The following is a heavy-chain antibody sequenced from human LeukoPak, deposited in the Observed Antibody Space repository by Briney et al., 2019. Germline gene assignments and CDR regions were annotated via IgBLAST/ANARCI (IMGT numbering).Heavy chain of an antibody. D-gene: IGHD2-2*01. CDR3: ARDLGIYCSSISCPFDY. J-gene: IGHJ4*02. CDR1: GYTFTDYY. Sequence: ASVKVSCKTSGYTFTDYYMHWVRQAPGQGLEWMGWINPNSGGTNYAQKFQGRVTMTRDTSISTAYMELSSLRSDDTAVYYCARDLGIYCSSISCPFDYCGQGTLVTVSS. CDR2: INPNSGGT. V-gene: IGHV1-2*02.